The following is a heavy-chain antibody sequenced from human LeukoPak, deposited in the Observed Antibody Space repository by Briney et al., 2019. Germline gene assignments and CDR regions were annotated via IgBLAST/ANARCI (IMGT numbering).Heavy chain of an antibody. Sequence: GESLRISCKGSGYSFTSYWISWVRQMPGKGLEWMGRIDPSDSYTKYSPSFQGHVTISADKSISTAYLQWSSLKASDTAMYYCARQGRLRYFDWLLSDPHDAFDIWGQGTMVTVSS. CDR2: IDPSDSYT. J-gene: IGHJ3*02. D-gene: IGHD3-9*01. V-gene: IGHV5-10-1*01. CDR3: ARQGRLRYFDWLLSDPHDAFDI. CDR1: GYSFTSYW.